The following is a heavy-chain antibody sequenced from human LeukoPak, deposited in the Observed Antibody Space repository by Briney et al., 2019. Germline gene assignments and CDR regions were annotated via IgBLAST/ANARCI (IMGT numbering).Heavy chain of an antibody. V-gene: IGHV2-5*02. CDR1: GFQLGTGGGS. D-gene: IGHD6-13*01. CDR2: IYWDDDK. Sequence: SGPTLVKPTQTLTLTCTFSGFQLGTGGGSVSGIRQPPGKALEWLPLIYWDDDKRYSPSLKSRLTVTKDTSKNQVVLTMTNMDPVDTATYYCAHMKIAAATPPPTDFWGQGTLVTVSS. CDR3: AHMKIAAATPPPTDF. J-gene: IGHJ4*02.